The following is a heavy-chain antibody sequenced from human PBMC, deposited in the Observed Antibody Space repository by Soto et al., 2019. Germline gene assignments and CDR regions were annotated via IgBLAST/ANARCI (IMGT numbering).Heavy chain of an antibody. CDR1: GGSVTNSVGY. V-gene: IGHV4-39*01. Sequence: LSLTCTVSGGSVTNSVGYEGWVRQSPGKGLEWIGSVYYRGRSYSKSSVKSRVTISVDTSKNRFSLSLNSVTASDTAVYFCVSQRTTVPTQAYFYYWGPGALVTVSS. CDR3: VSQRTTVPTQAYFYY. D-gene: IGHD4-17*01. J-gene: IGHJ4*02. CDR2: VYYRGRS.